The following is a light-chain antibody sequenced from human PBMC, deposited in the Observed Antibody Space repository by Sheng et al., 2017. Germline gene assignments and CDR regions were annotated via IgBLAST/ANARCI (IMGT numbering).Light chain of an antibody. J-gene: IGKJ5*01. V-gene: IGKV3-20*01. CDR3: QHYGGSPPSIT. Sequence: EIVLTQSPDTLSLSPGESATLSCRASQPVTGDYLAWYQQKSGQPPRLLITSASRKATGIPDRFSGGGSGTDFTLTISRLEPEDFAVYSCQHYGGSPPSITFGQGTRLEIK. CDR2: SAS. CDR1: QPVTGDY.